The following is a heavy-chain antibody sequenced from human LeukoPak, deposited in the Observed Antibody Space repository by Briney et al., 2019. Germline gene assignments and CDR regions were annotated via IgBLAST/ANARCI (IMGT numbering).Heavy chain of an antibody. D-gene: IGHD1-26*01. Sequence: SVKVSCKASGGTFSSYAISWVRQAPGQGLEWMGGIIPIFGTANYTQKFQGRVTITADESTSTAYMELSSLRSEDTAVYYCARDPVEFVGATTGDWFDPWGQGTLVTVSS. CDR3: ARDPVEFVGATTGDWFDP. V-gene: IGHV1-69*13. CDR1: GGTFSSYA. CDR2: IIPIFGTA. J-gene: IGHJ5*02.